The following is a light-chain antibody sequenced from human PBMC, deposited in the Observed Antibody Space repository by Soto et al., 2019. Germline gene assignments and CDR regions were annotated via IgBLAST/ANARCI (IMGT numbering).Light chain of an antibody. CDR2: DAS. CDR3: QHYNSDPWT. Sequence: DIQMTQSPSTLSASVGDRVTITCRASQSIRSWLAWYQQKPGKAPKLLIYDASSLESGVPSRFSGSGSGTEFSLTTSSLQPDDFATFYCQHYNSDPWTFGQGTKVEIK. J-gene: IGKJ1*01. CDR1: QSIRSW. V-gene: IGKV1-5*01.